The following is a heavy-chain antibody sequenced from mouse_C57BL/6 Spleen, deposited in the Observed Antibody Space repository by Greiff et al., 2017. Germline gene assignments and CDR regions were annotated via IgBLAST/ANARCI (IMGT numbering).Heavy chain of an antibody. V-gene: IGHV1-82*01. J-gene: IGHJ3*01. D-gene: IGHD2-1*01. CDR2: IYPGDGDT. Sequence: QVQLQQSGPELVKPGASVKISCKASGYAFSSSWMNWVKQRPGKGLEWIGRIYPGDGDTNYNGKFKGKATLTADKSSSTAYMQLSSLTSEDSAVYFCARRGNNGEPFAYWGQGTLVTVSA. CDR3: ARRGNNGEPFAY. CDR1: GYAFSSSW.